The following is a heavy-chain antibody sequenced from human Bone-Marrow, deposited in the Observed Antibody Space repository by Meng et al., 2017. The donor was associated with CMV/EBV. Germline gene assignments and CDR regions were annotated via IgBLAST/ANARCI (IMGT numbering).Heavy chain of an antibody. Sequence: GESLKISCKASGYTFTGYYMHWVRQAPGQGLEWMGWINPNSGGTNYAQKFQGRVTMTRDTSISTAYMELSRLRSDDTAVYYCARRLVREYYFDYWGQGTLVTVSS. D-gene: IGHD6-19*01. V-gene: IGHV1-2*02. CDR1: GYTFTGYY. J-gene: IGHJ4*02. CDR3: ARRLVREYYFDY. CDR2: INPNSGGT.